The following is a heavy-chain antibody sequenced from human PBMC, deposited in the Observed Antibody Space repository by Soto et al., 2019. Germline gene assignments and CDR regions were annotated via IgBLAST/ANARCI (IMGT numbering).Heavy chain of an antibody. CDR2: IRSKANNYAT. CDR1: GFTFSGSA. J-gene: IGHJ4*02. CDR3: TRSHDSSGYYEDH. D-gene: IGHD3-22*01. V-gene: IGHV3-73*01. Sequence: GGSLRLSCAASGFTFSGSAMHWVRQASGKGLEWVGRIRSKANNYATAYAASVKGRFTISRDDSKNTAYLQMNSLKTEDTAVYYCTRSHDSSGYYEDHWGQGTLVTVSS.